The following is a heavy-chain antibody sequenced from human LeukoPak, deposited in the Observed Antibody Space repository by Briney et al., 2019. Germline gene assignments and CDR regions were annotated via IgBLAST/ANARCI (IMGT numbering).Heavy chain of an antibody. Sequence: SETLSLTCAVSGYSISSGYYWGWIRQPPGKGLEWIGSIYHSGSTYYNPSLKSRVTISVDTSKNQFSLKLSSVTAADTAVYYCAHLGGVGASHYYMDVWGKGTTVTVSS. CDR2: IYHSGST. CDR3: AHLGGVGASHYYMDV. V-gene: IGHV4-38-2*01. D-gene: IGHD1-26*01. J-gene: IGHJ6*03. CDR1: GYSISSGYY.